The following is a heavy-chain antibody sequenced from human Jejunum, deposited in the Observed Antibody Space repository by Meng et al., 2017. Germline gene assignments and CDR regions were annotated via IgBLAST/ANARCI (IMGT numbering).Heavy chain of an antibody. Sequence: QVQLVQSGAEVKKTGSSVKVSCKPSGYPFTSYAMHWVRQDPGQRLEWMGWINAANGDTRYSQKFQGRVTITRDTSARTAYMEVSSLRFEDTAVYYCARESWDSTGSYWFDSWGQGTLVTVSS. D-gene: IGHD2-2*01. CDR2: INAANGDT. CDR3: ARESWDSTGSYWFDS. V-gene: IGHV1-3*01. CDR1: GYPFTSYA. J-gene: IGHJ5*01.